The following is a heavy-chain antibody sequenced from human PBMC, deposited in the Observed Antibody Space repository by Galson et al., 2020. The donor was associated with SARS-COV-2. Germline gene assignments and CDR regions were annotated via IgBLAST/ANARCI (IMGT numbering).Heavy chain of an antibody. V-gene: IGHV4-34*01. J-gene: IGHJ5*02. CDR1: GGSFSGYY. D-gene: IGHD6-19*01. CDR2: INHSGST. Sequence: SETLYLTCAVYGGSFSGYYWSWIHQPPGKGLEWIGEINHSGSTNYNPSLKSRVTISVDTSKNQFSLKLSSVTAADTAVYYCARGMYSSGWYGRRNWFDPWGQGTLVTVSS. CDR3: ARGMYSSGWYGRRNWFDP.